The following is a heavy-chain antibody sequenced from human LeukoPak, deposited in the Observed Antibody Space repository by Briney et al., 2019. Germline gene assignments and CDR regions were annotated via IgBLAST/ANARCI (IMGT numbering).Heavy chain of an antibody. J-gene: IGHJ4*02. V-gene: IGHV3-21*01. D-gene: IGHD4-17*01. CDR3: ARGALRAKDMTTVTPSEPDDY. CDR2: ISSSSSYI. CDR1: GFTFSSYS. Sequence: GGSLRLSCAASGFTFSSYSMNWVRQAPGKGLEWVSSISSSSSYIYYADSVKGRFTISRDNAKNSLYLQMNSLRAEDTAVYYCARGALRAKDMTTVTPSEPDDYWGQGTLVTVSS.